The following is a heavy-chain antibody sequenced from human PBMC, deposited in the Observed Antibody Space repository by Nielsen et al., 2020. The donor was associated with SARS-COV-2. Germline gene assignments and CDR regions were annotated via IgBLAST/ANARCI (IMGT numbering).Heavy chain of an antibody. CDR3: AKDLIPIAVAGFDY. V-gene: IGHV3-9*01. CDR2: ISWNSGSI. J-gene: IGHJ4*02. CDR1: GFTFDDYA. D-gene: IGHD6-19*01. Sequence: GGSLRLSCAASGFTFDDYAMHWVRQAPGKGLEWVSGISWNSGSIGYADSVKGRFTISRDNAKNSLYLQMNSLRAEDTALYYCAKDLIPIAVAGFDYWGQGTLVTVSS.